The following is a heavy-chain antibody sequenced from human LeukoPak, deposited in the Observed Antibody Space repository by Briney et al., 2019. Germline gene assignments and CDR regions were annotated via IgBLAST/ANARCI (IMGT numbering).Heavy chain of an antibody. CDR1: GFTFDDYG. J-gene: IGHJ6*03. Sequence: GGSLRLSCAASGFTFDDYGMSWVRQAPGKGLEWVSGINWNGGSTGYADSVKGRFTISRDNAKNSLYLQMNSLRAEDTALYYCARAGTEPYYYYYMDVWGKGTTVTVSS. V-gene: IGHV3-20*04. CDR2: INWNGGST. CDR3: ARAGTEPYYYYYMDV. D-gene: IGHD1-1*01.